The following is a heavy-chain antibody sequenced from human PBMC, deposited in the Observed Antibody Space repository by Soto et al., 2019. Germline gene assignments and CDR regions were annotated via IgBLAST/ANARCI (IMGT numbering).Heavy chain of an antibody. CDR2: ISAYNGNT. CDR1: GYTFTSYG. J-gene: IGHJ4*02. Sequence: ASVKVSCKASGYTFTSYGISWVRQAPGQGLEWMGWISAYNGNTNYAQKLQGRVTMTTDTSTSTAYMELRSLRSDDTAVYYCARTPYDYVWGSYRLPAFDYWGQGTLVTV. D-gene: IGHD3-16*02. V-gene: IGHV1-18*04. CDR3: ARTPYDYVWGSYRLPAFDY.